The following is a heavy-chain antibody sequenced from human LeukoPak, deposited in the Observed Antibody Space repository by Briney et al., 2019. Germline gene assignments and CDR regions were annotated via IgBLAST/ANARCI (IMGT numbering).Heavy chain of an antibody. CDR2: IIPILGIA. Sequence: SVKVSCKASGGTFSSYTISWVRQAPGQGLEWMGRIIPILGIANYAQKFQGRVTITADKSTSTAHMELSSLRSEDTAVYYCARPYYYDSSGWDAFDIWGQGTMVTVSS. CDR3: ARPYYYDSSGWDAFDI. V-gene: IGHV1-69*02. D-gene: IGHD3-22*01. CDR1: GGTFSSYT. J-gene: IGHJ3*02.